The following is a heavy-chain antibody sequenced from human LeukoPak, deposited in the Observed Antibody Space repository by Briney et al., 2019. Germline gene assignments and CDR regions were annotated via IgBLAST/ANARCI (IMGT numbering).Heavy chain of an antibody. CDR2: ISGSGGST. V-gene: IGHV3-23*01. Sequence: PGGSLRLSCAASGFTFSSYAMSWVRQAPGKGLEWVSAISGSGGSTYYADSVKGRFTISRDNSKNTLYLQMNSLRAEDTAVYYCAKEAEVEYSGYDPYYFDYWGQGTLVTVSS. CDR1: GFTFSSYA. J-gene: IGHJ4*02. CDR3: AKEAEVEYSGYDPYYFDY. D-gene: IGHD5-12*01.